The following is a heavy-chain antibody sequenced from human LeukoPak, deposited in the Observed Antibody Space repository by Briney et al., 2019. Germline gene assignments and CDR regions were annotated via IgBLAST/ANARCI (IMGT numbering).Heavy chain of an antibody. D-gene: IGHD6-13*01. Sequence: SVKVSCKASRGTFSSYAISWVRQAPGQGLEWMGGIIPIFGTANYAQKFQGRVTITTDESTSTAYMELSSLRSEDTAVYYCAIRIAAAGNNWFDPWGQGTLVTVSS. CDR3: AIRIAAAGNNWFDP. CDR1: RGTFSSYA. CDR2: IIPIFGTA. V-gene: IGHV1-69*05. J-gene: IGHJ5*02.